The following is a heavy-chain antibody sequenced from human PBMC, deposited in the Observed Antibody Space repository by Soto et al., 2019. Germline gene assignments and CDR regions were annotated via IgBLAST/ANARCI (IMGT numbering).Heavy chain of an antibody. V-gene: IGHV3-53*01. CDR1: GFTVTNNY. CDR3: ARRPLGLGAFDL. CDR2: IYNDVAT. Sequence: EVQLVVKSGGGLIQPGGSLRLTGAASGFTVTNNYVHWGRQAPGRGLEWFSMIYNDVATYYADSVKCRFTISRDTSKNTVDRQFSSLGSEDTAIYSFARRPLGLGAFDLWGQGTTVTVSS. D-gene: IGHD6-6*01. J-gene: IGHJ3*01.